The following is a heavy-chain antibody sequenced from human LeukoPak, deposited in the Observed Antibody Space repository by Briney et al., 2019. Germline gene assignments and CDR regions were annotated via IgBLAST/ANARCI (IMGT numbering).Heavy chain of an antibody. CDR2: IYYSGST. D-gene: IGHD3-22*01. CDR3: ARGLYYYDSSGLDGFDP. Sequence: SETLSLTCTVSGGSISSYYWSWIRQPPGKGLEWIGYIYYSGSTSYNPSLKSRVTISVDTSKKQFSLKLNSVTAADTAVYYCARGLYYYDSSGLDGFDPWGQGTLVTVSS. CDR1: GGSISSYY. V-gene: IGHV4-59*08. J-gene: IGHJ5*02.